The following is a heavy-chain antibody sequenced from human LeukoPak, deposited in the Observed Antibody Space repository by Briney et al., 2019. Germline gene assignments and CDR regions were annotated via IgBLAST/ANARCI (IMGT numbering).Heavy chain of an antibody. J-gene: IGHJ4*02. CDR1: GYSFTSYW. Sequence: GESLKISCKGSGYSFTSYWIGWVRQMPGKGLEWMGIIYPGGSDTRYSPSFQGQVTISADKSISTAYLQWSSLKASDTAMYYCARQTFAYDFWSGSNHFDYWGQGTLVTVSS. V-gene: IGHV5-51*01. D-gene: IGHD3-3*01. CDR3: ARQTFAYDFWSGSNHFDY. CDR2: IYPGGSDT.